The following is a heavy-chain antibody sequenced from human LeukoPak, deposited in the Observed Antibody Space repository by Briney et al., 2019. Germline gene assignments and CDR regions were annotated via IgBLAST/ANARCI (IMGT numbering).Heavy chain of an antibody. CDR1: GGSISSSNW. J-gene: IGHJ6*03. D-gene: IGHD1-26*01. CDR2: IYHSGTT. V-gene: IGHV4-4*02. Sequence: SETLSLTCAVSGGSISSSNWWSWVRRSPGKGLEWIGEIYHSGTTNYNPPLKSRVTISVDKSKNQFSLKLNSVTAADTAVYYCARGGLRFYYMDVWGKGTTVTVSS. CDR3: ARGGLRFYYMDV.